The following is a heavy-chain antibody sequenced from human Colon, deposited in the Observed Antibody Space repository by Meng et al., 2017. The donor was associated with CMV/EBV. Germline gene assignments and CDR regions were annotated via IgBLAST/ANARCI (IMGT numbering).Heavy chain of an antibody. D-gene: IGHD4-17*01. V-gene: IGHV3-64*02. CDR3: ATDPSTVTTNY. J-gene: IGHJ4*02. Sequence: GESLKFSCAVSEFAFSSYSMHWVRQAPGKGLEYVSAISSDGRNTYYADSVKGRFSVSRDNSKNTLFLQMDSLRPEDTAVYYCATDPSTVTTNYWGQGTLVTVSS. CDR2: ISSDGRNT. CDR1: EFAFSSYS.